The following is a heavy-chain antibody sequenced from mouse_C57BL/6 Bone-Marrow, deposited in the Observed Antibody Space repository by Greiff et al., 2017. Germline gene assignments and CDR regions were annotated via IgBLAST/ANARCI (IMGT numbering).Heavy chain of an antibody. J-gene: IGHJ3*01. V-gene: IGHV1-64*01. CDR1: GYTFTSYW. D-gene: IGHD2-4*01. CDR2: IHPNSGST. Sequence: QVQLKQPGAELVKPGASVKLSCKASGYTFTSYWMHWVKQRPGQGLEWIGMIHPNSGSTNYNEKFKSKATLTVDKSSSPAYMQLSSLTSEDSAVYYCARYDYDVAWFAYWGQGTLVTVSA. CDR3: ARYDYDVAWFAY.